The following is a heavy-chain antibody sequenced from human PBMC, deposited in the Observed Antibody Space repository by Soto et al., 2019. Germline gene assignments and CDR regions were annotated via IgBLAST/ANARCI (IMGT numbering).Heavy chain of an antibody. V-gene: IGHV4-39*07. CDR3: ARERCSSTSCYDWDKYYFDY. D-gene: IGHD2-2*01. CDR2: IYYSGST. Sequence: PSETLSLTWTVSGGSISSNGHYWGWIRQPPGKGLEWIGSIYYSGSTYYNPSLKSRVTISVDTSKNQFSLKLSSVTVADTAVYYCARERCSSTSCYDWDKYYFDYWGQGTLVTVSS. J-gene: IGHJ4*02. CDR1: GGSISSNGHY.